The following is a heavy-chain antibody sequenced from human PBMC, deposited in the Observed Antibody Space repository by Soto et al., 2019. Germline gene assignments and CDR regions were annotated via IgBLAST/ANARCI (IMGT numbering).Heavy chain of an antibody. D-gene: IGHD3-16*01. Sequence: GRSLRLSCAASGFSFSDYAMSWVRQAPGKGLEWVSGIDVRTRSTNYADPVRGRFTISRDDSRNTLYLQMNSLRAEDTATYFCAKVTRGGATFLKDWGQGTLVTVSS. CDR3: AKVTRGGATFLKD. V-gene: IGHV3-23*01. J-gene: IGHJ4*02. CDR1: GFSFSDYA. CDR2: IDVRTRST.